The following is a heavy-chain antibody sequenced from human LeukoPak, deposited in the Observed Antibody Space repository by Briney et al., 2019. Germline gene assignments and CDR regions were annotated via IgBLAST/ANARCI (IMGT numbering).Heavy chain of an antibody. D-gene: IGHD3-9*01. CDR1: GYTFTSYY. V-gene: IGHV1-46*01. CDR2: INPSGGST. Sequence: ASVKVSCKASGYTFTSYYMHWVRQAPGQGLEWMGIINPSGGSTSYAQKLQGRVTMTTDTSTSTAYMELRSLRSDDTAVYYCARVETWGFDIDWGQGTLVTVSS. CDR3: ARVETWGFDID. J-gene: IGHJ4*02.